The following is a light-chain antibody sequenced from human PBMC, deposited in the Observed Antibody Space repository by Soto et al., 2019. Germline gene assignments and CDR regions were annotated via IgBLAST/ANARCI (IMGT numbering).Light chain of an antibody. V-gene: IGLV2-14*01. Sequence: QSALTQPASVSGSDGQSITLSCTGTSSDVGAYNYVSWYQQRPGKAPRLMIYEVANRPSGVSNRFSGSKSGNTASLTISGLQGDDEADYYCTSYSGSRRLVVFGTGTKVTVL. CDR1: SSDVGAYNY. CDR3: TSYSGSRRLVV. CDR2: EVA. J-gene: IGLJ1*01.